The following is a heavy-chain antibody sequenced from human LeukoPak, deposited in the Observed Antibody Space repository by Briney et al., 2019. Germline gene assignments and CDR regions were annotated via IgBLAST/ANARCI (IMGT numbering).Heavy chain of an antibody. J-gene: IGHJ4*02. V-gene: IGHV3-7*01. CDR2: IKKDGSEK. D-gene: IGHD5-18*01. CDR3: ARDLSGVTGYTYGRGIDS. Sequence: PGGSLRLSCAASGFTFSSYGMSWVRQAPGKGLEWVANIKKDGSEKYYVDSVKGRFTISRDNAKTSLYLQMNSLRAEDTAVYYCARDLSGVTGYTYGRGIDSWGQGTLVTVSS. CDR1: GFTFSSYG.